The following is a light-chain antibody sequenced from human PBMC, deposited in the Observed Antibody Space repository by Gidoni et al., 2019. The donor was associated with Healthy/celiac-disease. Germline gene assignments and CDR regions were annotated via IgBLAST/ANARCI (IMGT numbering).Light chain of an antibody. CDR2: WAS. V-gene: IGKV4-1*01. J-gene: IGKJ1*01. Sequence: IVLTKSQDSLAGSLGERATINCKSSQSVLYSSNNKNYLAWYQQKPGQPPKLLIYWASTRESGVPDRFSGSGSGTDFTLTISSLQAEDVAVYYCQQYYSTPPTFGQGTKVEIK. CDR1: QSVLYSSNNKNY. CDR3: QQYYSTPPT.